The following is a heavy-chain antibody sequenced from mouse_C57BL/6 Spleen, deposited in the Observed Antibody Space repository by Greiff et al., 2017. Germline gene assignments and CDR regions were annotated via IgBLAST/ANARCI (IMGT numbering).Heavy chain of an antibody. CDR3: ERREGGGDGYFDY. J-gene: IGHJ2*01. D-gene: IGHD2-3*01. V-gene: IGHV1-62-2*01. CDR1: GYTFTDYT. Sequence: VQLQQSGAGLVKPGASVKLSCKASGYTFTDYTIHWVKQRPGQGLEWIGCFYPGSGSTKYNEKFKGKATLTADKSSSTGYMELSRLTSEDSAVYFGERREGGGDGYFDYWGQGTTLTVSS. CDR2: FYPGSGST.